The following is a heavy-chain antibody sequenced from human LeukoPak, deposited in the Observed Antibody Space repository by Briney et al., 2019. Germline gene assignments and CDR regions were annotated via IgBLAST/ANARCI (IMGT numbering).Heavy chain of an antibody. D-gene: IGHD6-19*01. CDR2: INWNDGDI. V-gene: IGHV3-9*01. Sequence: GGSLRLSCAASGFTFDDYAMHWVRQAPGKGLEWVSGINWNDGDIDYADSVRGRFTISRDNAKNSLYLQMNSLRTEDAAVYYCARSNSGLDYWGQGTLVTVSS. CDR3: ARSNSGLDY. J-gene: IGHJ4*02. CDR1: GFTFDDYA.